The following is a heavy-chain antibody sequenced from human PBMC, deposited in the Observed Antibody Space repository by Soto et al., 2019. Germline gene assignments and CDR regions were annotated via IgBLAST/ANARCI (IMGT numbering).Heavy chain of an antibody. CDR2: TKNKANSYTT. CDR1: EFTFSAHY. CDR3: ASSLSGYNYWYFDL. Sequence: GGSLRLSCAASEFTFSAHYMDWVRQAPGKGLEWVGRTKNKANSYTTEYAASVKGRFTISRDDSKNSLYLQMNSLKTEDTAVYYCASSLSGYNYWYFDLWGRGTLVTVS. J-gene: IGHJ2*01. D-gene: IGHD3-22*01. V-gene: IGHV3-72*01.